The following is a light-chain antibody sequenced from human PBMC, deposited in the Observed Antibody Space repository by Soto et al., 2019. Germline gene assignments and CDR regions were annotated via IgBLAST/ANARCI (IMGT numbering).Light chain of an antibody. Sequence: EIVLTQSPATLSLSPGERATLSCRASQSVSSYLAWYQQKPGQAPRLLIYDASNRATGIPARFSGSGSGTDFTLTISSLEPEDFAVYYCQQRSNWAGWRFDQGTKVEIK. V-gene: IGKV3-11*01. J-gene: IGKJ1*01. CDR3: QQRSNWAGWR. CDR1: QSVSSY. CDR2: DAS.